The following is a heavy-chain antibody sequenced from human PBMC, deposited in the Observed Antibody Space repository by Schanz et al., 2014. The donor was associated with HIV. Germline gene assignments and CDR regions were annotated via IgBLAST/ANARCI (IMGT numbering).Heavy chain of an antibody. Sequence: VQLVESGGGLVKPGGSLRLSCTASGFTFSTYGMHWVRQGPGKGLEWVAFISYDGSNKYYADSVKGRFTISKDYSKNTLYLQMNSLRAEDTAIYYCAKGDPTAADPTDSWGQGTLVTVSS. CDR1: GFTFSTYG. J-gene: IGHJ4*02. CDR3: AKGDPTAADPTDS. V-gene: IGHV3-33*05. CDR2: ISYDGSNK. D-gene: IGHD2-15*01.